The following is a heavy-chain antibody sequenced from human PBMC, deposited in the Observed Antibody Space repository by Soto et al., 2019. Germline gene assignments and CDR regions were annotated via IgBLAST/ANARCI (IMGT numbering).Heavy chain of an antibody. V-gene: IGHV4-59*08. CDR2: IYYSGST. CDR3: ARSTVTTPFWNY. J-gene: IGHJ4*02. D-gene: IGHD4-17*01. CDR1: GGSISSYY. Sequence: ASETLSLTCTVSGGSISSYYWSWIRQPPGKGLEWIGYIYYSGSTNYNPSLKSRVTISVDTSKNQFSLKLSSVTAADTAVYYCARSTVTTPFWNYWGQGTLVTVSS.